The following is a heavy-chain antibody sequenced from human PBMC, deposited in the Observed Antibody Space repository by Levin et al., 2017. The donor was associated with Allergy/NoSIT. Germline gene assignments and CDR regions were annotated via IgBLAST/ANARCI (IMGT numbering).Heavy chain of an antibody. CDR1: GFTFSDFE. CDR2: IGKGGSTI. D-gene: IGHD2-2*01. J-gene: IGHJ5*02. V-gene: IGHV3-48*03. Sequence: PGGSLRLSCATSGFTFSDFEMTWVRQAPGKGLEWISYIGKGGSTIYYAASVEGRFTISRDDARNSLYLQMNSLRADDTAVYYCARKGYCRSSACYADSGFWFDPWGQGTLVTVSS. CDR3: ARKGYCRSSACYADSGFWFDP.